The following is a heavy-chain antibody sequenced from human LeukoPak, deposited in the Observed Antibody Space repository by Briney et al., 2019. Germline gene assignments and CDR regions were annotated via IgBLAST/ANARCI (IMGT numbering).Heavy chain of an antibody. Sequence: GGSLRLSCAASGFTFSSYAMSWVRQAPGKGLEWVSAISGSGGSTYYADSVKGRFTISRDNSKNTLYLQMNSLRAEDTAVYYCAKDISYYSDTSGYYWGPYFDYWGQGTLVTVSS. CDR3: AKDISYYSDTSGYYWGPYFDY. CDR2: ISGSGGST. J-gene: IGHJ4*02. CDR1: GFTFSSYA. D-gene: IGHD3-22*01. V-gene: IGHV3-23*01.